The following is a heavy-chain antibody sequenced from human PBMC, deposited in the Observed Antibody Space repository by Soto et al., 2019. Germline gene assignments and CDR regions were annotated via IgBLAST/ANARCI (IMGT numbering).Heavy chain of an antibody. J-gene: IGHJ5*02. CDR3: ARGRYCRGSTCRFDP. CDR1: GFTVNSNY. Sequence: GGSLRLSCAVSGFTVNSNYMTWVRQAPGKGLEWVSGIYSAGGTYYADSVKGRFTISRDNSKNMIYLQMNNVRPEDTAVYYRARGRYCRGSTCRFDPWGQGTLVAVSS. V-gene: IGHV3-53*01. CDR2: IYSAGGT. D-gene: IGHD2-15*01.